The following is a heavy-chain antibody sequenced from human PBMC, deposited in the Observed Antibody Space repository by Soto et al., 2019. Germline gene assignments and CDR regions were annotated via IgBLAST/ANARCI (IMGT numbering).Heavy chain of an antibody. CDR1: GFSLSTSGVG. D-gene: IGHD3-9*01. J-gene: IGHJ4*02. CDR2: IYWDDDK. V-gene: IGHV2-5*02. CDR3: AHKMTGYYNFDY. Sequence: QITLKESGPTLVKPTQTLTLTCTFSGFSLSTSGVGVGWIRQPPGKALEWLALIYWDDDKRYSPSLKSRLTSTKDTSKNQVVLTMTNMDPVDTATYYCAHKMTGYYNFDYWGQGTLVTVSS.